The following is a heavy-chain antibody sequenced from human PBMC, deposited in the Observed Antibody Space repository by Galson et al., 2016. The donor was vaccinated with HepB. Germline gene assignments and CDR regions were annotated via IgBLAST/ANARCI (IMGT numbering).Heavy chain of an antibody. CDR2: AFYSGSN. D-gene: IGHD6-13*01. CDR3: AGVLRAADGIGH. Sequence: ETLSLTCTVSGDSVTTRGYYWSWIRQSPGKGLEWIGYAFYSGSNSYNPSVRGRVNILMDRSRNQFSLRLSSVTAADTAVYYCAGVLRAADGIGHWGPGTLVTVSS. CDR1: GDSVTTRGYY. V-gene: IGHV4-61*08. J-gene: IGHJ1*01.